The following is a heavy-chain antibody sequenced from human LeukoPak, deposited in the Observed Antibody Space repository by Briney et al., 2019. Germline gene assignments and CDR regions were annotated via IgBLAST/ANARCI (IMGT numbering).Heavy chain of an antibody. CDR2: IIPIFGTA. V-gene: IGHV1-69*01. J-gene: IGHJ4*02. CDR1: GGTFSSYA. Sequence: SVKVSCKASGGTFSSYAISWVRQAPGQGLEWMGGIIPIFGTANYAQKFQGRVTITADESTSTAYMELSSLRSEDTAVYYCARALPYHQTVASGPFDYWGQGTLVTVSS. D-gene: IGHD6-19*01. CDR3: ARALPYHQTVASGPFDY.